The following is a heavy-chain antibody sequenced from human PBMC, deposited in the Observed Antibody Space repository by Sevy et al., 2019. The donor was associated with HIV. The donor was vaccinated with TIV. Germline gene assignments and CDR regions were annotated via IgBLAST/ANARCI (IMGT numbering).Heavy chain of an antibody. CDR2: ISSSSSTI. CDR1: GFTFSSYS. D-gene: IGHD3-3*01. J-gene: IGHJ6*02. Sequence: GGSLRLSCAASGFTFSSYSMNWVRQAPGKGLEWVSYISSSSSTIYYADSVKGRFTISRDNAKNSLYLQMNSLRDEDTAVYYCARRRLDFWSGYYDRYYYYYYGMDVWGQGTTVTVSS. V-gene: IGHV3-48*02. CDR3: ARRRLDFWSGYYDRYYYYYYGMDV.